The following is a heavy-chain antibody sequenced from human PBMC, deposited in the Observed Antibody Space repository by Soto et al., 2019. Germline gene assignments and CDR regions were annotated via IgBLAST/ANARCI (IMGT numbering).Heavy chain of an antibody. CDR3: ARGQEYSGYDYVNMFDR. V-gene: IGHV1-69*02. Sequence: QVHLVQSGAEVKKPGSSVKVSCKAYGGTFRSYTINWVRQAPGQRLEWMGRLLPITGIPTYARKFQGRVRSTADKSTSTAYVDRSSLTSEDTALCYCARGQEYSGYDYVNMFDRWGQGTVVTVSS. CDR1: GGTFRSYT. D-gene: IGHD5-12*01. J-gene: IGHJ3*01. CDR2: LLPITGIP.